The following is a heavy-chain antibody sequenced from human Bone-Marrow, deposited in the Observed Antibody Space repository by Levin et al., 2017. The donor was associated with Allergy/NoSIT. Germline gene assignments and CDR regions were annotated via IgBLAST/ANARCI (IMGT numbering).Heavy chain of an antibody. D-gene: IGHD1-26*01. J-gene: IGHJ4*02. V-gene: IGHV3-23*01. CDR2: VSYSGDAT. CDR3: AQDLRGGPPRYHGY. CDR1: GFTFHHYA. Sequence: GGSLRLSCVASGFTFHHYAMNWVRQAPGKGLEWVSTVSYSGDATYYADSVRGRFTVSRDDSKNTLYLQMSNLRAADTALYFRAQDLRGGPPRYHGYWGQGTLVSVSS.